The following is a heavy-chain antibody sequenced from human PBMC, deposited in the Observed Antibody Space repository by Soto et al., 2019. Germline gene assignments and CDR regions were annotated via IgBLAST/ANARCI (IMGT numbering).Heavy chain of an antibody. D-gene: IGHD3-3*01. Sequence: ASVKVSCKTSGYTFTKYTIHWVRQAPGQRLEWLGWINAGNGNTEYSQKFQGRVTITRDTSASTAYMELSSLRSEDSGVYYCARDATLHFDVWKKWNWFDLWGQGTLVTVSS. V-gene: IGHV1-3*01. CDR2: INAGNGNT. CDR3: ARDATLHFDVWKKWNWFDL. CDR1: GYTFTKYT. J-gene: IGHJ5*02.